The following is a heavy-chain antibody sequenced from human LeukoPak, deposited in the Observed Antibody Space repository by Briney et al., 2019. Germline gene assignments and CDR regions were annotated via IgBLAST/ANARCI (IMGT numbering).Heavy chain of an antibody. Sequence: SVKVSCKASGGTFSSYAIRWVRQAPGQGLEWMGGIIPIFGTANYAQKFQGRVTITADESTSTAYMELSSLRSEDTAVYYCARDGYCSSTSCYRGGNYYYGMDVWGKGTTVTVSS. D-gene: IGHD2-2*01. CDR2: IIPIFGTA. CDR1: GGTFSSYA. V-gene: IGHV1-69*01. CDR3: ARDGYCSSTSCYRGGNYYYGMDV. J-gene: IGHJ6*04.